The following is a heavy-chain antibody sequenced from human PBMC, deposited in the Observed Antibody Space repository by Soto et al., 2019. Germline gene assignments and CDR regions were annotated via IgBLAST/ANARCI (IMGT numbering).Heavy chain of an antibody. CDR1: GFSFTNFA. J-gene: IGHJ4*02. V-gene: IGHV3-23*01. D-gene: IGHD2-21*02. Sequence: PGGSLRLSCAASGFSFTNFAMSWVRQAPGKGLEWVAGIGASGDITWYADSVKGRLSISRDNSKNTLYLQLNSLRFEDTAAYYCAKDDFTDRGDDYFDYWGPGTLVTSPQ. CDR2: IGASGDIT. CDR3: AKDDFTDRGDDYFDY.